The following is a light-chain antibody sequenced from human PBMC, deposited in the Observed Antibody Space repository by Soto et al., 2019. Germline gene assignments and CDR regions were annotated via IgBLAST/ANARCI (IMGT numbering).Light chain of an antibody. Sequence: NFMLTQPHSVSESPGKTVTISCTGSSGSIASNYVQLYQQRPGSAPTIVMYEDNQRPSGVPDRFSGSIDSSSNSASLTISGLETEDEADYYCQSSDNGNVVFGGGTKLTVL. CDR1: SGSIASNY. V-gene: IGLV6-57*02. J-gene: IGLJ2*01. CDR3: QSSDNGNVV. CDR2: EDN.